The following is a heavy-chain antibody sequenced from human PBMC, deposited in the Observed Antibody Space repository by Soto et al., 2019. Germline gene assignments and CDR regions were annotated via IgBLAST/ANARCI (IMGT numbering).Heavy chain of an antibody. V-gene: IGHV1-69*12. J-gene: IGHJ6*02. CDR1: GGTFSSYA. CDR3: ARALTRLKGGMEV. D-gene: IGHD2-21*02. Sequence: QVQLVQSGAEVKKPGSSVKVSCKASGGTFSSYALSWVRQAPVLGLEWMGGIIPSCGTTNDAQKFQCRVTITADESTRTAYMELSSLRSEDTAVYYCARALTRLKGGMEVWGQGTTVTVPS. CDR2: IIPSCGTT.